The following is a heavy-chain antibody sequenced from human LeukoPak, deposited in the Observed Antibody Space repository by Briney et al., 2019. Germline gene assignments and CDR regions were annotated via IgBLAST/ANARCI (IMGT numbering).Heavy chain of an antibody. CDR3: ARLNDMVPLITYHVLDI. CDR1: GFTFSDYY. CDR2: ISSSGSTI. V-gene: IGHV3-11*01. Sequence: PGGSLRLSCAASGFTFSDYYMSWIRQAPGKGLEWVSYISSSGSTIYYADSVKGRFTISRDNAKNSLYLQMNNLRAEDTAVYYCARLNDMVPLITYHVLDIWGLGTMVTVSS. D-gene: IGHD3-16*01. J-gene: IGHJ3*02.